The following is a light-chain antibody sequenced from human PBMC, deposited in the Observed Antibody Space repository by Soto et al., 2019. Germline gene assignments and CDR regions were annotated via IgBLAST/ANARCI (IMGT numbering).Light chain of an antibody. J-gene: IGKJ1*01. CDR3: QQYGSSPGT. CDR1: QSVSNNY. Sequence: EIVLTQSPGTLSLSPGERATLSCRASQSVSNNYLAWYQQKPGQAPRLLIYGASNTATGVPDRFSGSGSGTDFALTISRVEPEDFAIYFCQQYGSSPGTFGQGTKVDIK. CDR2: GAS. V-gene: IGKV3-20*01.